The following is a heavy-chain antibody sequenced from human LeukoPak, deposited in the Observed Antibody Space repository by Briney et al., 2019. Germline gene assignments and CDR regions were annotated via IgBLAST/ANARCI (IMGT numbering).Heavy chain of an antibody. CDR2: IYPGDSDT. Sequence: GESMKISCKGSGYSFTSYWIGWVRQMPGKGLEWMGIIYPGDSDTRYSPSFQGQVTISADKSISTAYLQWSSLKASDTAMYYCARQSYCGGDCYTHWGQGTLVTVSS. V-gene: IGHV5-51*01. CDR1: GYSFTSYW. J-gene: IGHJ4*02. CDR3: ARQSYCGGDCYTH. D-gene: IGHD2-21*02.